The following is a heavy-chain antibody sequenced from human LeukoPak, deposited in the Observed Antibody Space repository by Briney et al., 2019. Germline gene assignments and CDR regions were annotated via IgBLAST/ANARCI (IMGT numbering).Heavy chain of an antibody. V-gene: IGHV4-4*09. J-gene: IGHJ4*02. Sequence: WIGYIYTSGSTNYTPSLKSRVTISVDTSKNQFSLKLSSVTAADTAVYYCAGHEYSSSSLDYWGQGTLVTVSS. CDR3: AGHEYSSSSLDY. CDR2: IYTSGST. D-gene: IGHD6-6*01.